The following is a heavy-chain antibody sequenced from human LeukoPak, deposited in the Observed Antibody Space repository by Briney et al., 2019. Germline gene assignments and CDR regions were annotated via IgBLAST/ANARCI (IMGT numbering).Heavy chain of an antibody. D-gene: IGHD5-24*01. J-gene: IGHJ4*02. CDR1: GFSVTNNY. CDR3: ARGDGYNFFDY. CDR2: FYVGGAT. V-gene: IGHV3-53*01. Sequence: GGSLRLSCAVSGFSVTNNYMSWVRQAPGKGLEWVSVFYVGGATYDADSVKGRFTISRDNSENTLHLQMKSLRAEDTAVYYCARGDGYNFFDYWGQGTLVTVSS.